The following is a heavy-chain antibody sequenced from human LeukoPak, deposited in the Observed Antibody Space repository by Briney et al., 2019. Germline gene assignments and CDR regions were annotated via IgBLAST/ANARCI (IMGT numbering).Heavy chain of an antibody. J-gene: IGHJ6*03. Sequence: ASVKVSCKASGYTLTSYGISWVRQAPGQGLEWMGWISAYNGNTNYAQKLQGRVTMTTDTSTSTAYMELRSLRSDDTAVYYCARDKSGYDYMDVWGKGTTVTISS. CDR1: GYTLTSYG. CDR2: ISAYNGNT. D-gene: IGHD3-22*01. V-gene: IGHV1-18*01. CDR3: ARDKSGYDYMDV.